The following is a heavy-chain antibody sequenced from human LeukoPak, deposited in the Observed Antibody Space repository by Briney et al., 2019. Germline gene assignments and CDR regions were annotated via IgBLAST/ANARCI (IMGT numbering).Heavy chain of an antibody. CDR3: AKVSNYGPITYYFDY. D-gene: IGHD3-10*01. V-gene: IGHV3-23*01. Sequence: GGSLRLSCAASGFTFSSYAMSWVRQAPGKGLEWVSAISGSGGSTYYADSVKGRFTISRDNSKNTLYLQMNSLRAEDTAVYYCAKVSNYGPITYYFDYWGQGTLVTVSS. J-gene: IGHJ4*02. CDR2: ISGSGGST. CDR1: GFTFSSYA.